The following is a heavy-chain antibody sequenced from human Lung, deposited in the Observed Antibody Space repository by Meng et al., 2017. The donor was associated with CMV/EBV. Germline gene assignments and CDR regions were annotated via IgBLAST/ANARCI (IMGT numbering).Heavy chain of an antibody. CDR2: ILYDGSDK. CDR1: GFIFSTYA. J-gene: IGHJ6*02. D-gene: IGHD2/OR15-2a*01. V-gene: IGHV3-30*02. CDR3: AKAHGLSTYFSLGYGLDV. Sequence: GGSLRLSCAASGFIFSTYAMHWVRQAPGKGLEWVAFILYDGSDKYYADSVKGRFTISRDNSKNTLYLQVSSLRPEDTAVYYCAKAHGLSTYFSLGYGLDVWGQGTTVTFSS.